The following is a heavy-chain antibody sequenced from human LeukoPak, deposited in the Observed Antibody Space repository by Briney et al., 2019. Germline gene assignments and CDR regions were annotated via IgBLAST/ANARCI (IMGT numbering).Heavy chain of an antibody. CDR2: ISGSGGST. J-gene: IGHJ4*02. V-gene: IGHV3-23*01. D-gene: IGHD3-22*01. CDR1: GFTFSSYA. Sequence: GGSLRLSCAASGFTFSSYAMSWVRQAPGKGLEWVSAISGSGGSTYYADSVRGRFTISRDNSKNTLYMQMNSLRAEDMAVYYCAKVVNSGYYYYFDYWGQGTLVTVSS. CDR3: AKVVNSGYYYYFDY.